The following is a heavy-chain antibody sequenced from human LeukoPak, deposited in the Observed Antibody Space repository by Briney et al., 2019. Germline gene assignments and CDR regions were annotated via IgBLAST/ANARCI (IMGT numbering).Heavy chain of an antibody. CDR2: IDPSDSYT. Sequence: GESLKISCKGSGYRFTSYWISWGRQLPGKGLEWMGRIDPSDSYTRYSPSFQGHVTISVDKSMSTAYLQWSSLKASDTAMYYCARHQGFGESAFIYWGQGTLVTVSS. CDR3: ARHQGFGESAFIY. V-gene: IGHV5-10-1*01. J-gene: IGHJ4*02. D-gene: IGHD3-10*01. CDR1: GYRFTSYW.